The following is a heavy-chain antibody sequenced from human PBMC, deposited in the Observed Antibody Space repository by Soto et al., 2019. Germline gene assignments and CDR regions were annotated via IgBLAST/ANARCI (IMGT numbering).Heavy chain of an antibody. CDR3: TTASTIFGVVIMGYYYYGMDV. D-gene: IGHD3-3*01. CDR1: GFTFSNAW. V-gene: IGHV3-15*07. Sequence: EVQLVESGGGLVKPGGSLRLSCAASGFTFSNAWMNWVRQAPGKGLAWVGRIKSKTDGGTTDYAAPVKGRFTISRDDSKNTLYLQMNSLKTEDTAVYYCTTASTIFGVVIMGYYYYGMDVWGQGTTVTVSS. CDR2: IKSKTDGGTT. J-gene: IGHJ6*02.